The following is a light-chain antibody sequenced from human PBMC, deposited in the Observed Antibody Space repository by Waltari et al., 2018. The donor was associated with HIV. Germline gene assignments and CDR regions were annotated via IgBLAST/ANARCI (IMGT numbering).Light chain of an antibody. CDR2: KAS. J-gene: IGKJ2*01. CDR1: QNVDRW. Sequence: IQMTQSPSILSASVGDRITITCRASQNVDRWLAWYQQRPGRAPKLLIYKASTLEHGVPARFNGSGSGTNFTLTNNSLQPDDFATYYCQQYNSDFYTFGLGTRLDLK. V-gene: IGKV1-5*03. CDR3: QQYNSDFYT.